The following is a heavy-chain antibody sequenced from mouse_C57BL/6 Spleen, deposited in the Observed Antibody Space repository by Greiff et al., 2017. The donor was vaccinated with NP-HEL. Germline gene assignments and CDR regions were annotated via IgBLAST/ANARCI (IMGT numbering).Heavy chain of an antibody. CDR2: INPSSGYT. D-gene: IGHD1-1*01. CDR1: GYTFTSYT. Sequence: QVQLQQSGAELARPGASVKMSCKASGYTFTSYTMHWVKQRPGQGLEWIGYINPSSGYTKYNHKFKDKATLTADKSSSTAYMQLSSLTSEDSAVYYCANNYYGSSSLYYYAMDYWGQGTSVTVSS. CDR3: ANNYYGSSSLYYYAMDY. V-gene: IGHV1-4*01. J-gene: IGHJ4*01.